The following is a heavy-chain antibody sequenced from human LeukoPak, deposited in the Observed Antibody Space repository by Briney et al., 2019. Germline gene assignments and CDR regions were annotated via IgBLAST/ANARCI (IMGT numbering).Heavy chain of an antibody. V-gene: IGHV3-74*01. CDR3: ARDRYNSGPTIHIFDY. CDR1: GYTFSSAW. J-gene: IGHJ4*02. D-gene: IGHD1-1*01. CDR2: INSDGSST. Sequence: QTGGSLRLSCAGTGYTFSSAWMHWVRQAPGKGLVWVSRINSDGSSTIYADSVRGRFTISRDNAKNTLYLQMNNLSSEDTAAYYCARDRYNSGPTIHIFDYWGQGTLVTVSS.